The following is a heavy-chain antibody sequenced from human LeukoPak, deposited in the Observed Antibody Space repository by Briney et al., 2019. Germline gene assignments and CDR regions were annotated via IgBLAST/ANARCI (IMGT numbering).Heavy chain of an antibody. CDR1: GFTFDDYA. V-gene: IGHV3-9*01. CDR3: AKDMDYYDSSGAIDY. J-gene: IGHJ4*02. Sequence: PGRSLRLSCAASGFTFDDYAMHWVRHAPGKGLEWVSGISWNSGSIGYADSVKGRFTISRDNAKNSLYLQMNSLRAEDTALYYCAKDMDYYDSSGAIDYWGQGTLVTVSS. CDR2: ISWNSGSI. D-gene: IGHD3-22*01.